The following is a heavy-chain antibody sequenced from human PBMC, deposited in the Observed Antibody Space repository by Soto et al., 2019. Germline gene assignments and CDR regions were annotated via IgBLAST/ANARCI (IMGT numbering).Heavy chain of an antibody. CDR2: ISAYNGNT. CDR1: GYAFTSYR. V-gene: IGHV1-18*01. D-gene: IGHD3-10*01. Sequence: QVQLVQSGAEVKKPGASVKVSCKASGYAFTSYRISWVRHAPGQGLEWMGWISAYNGNTNYAQKLQGRVTMTTDTSTSTAYMELRSLRSDDTAVYYCARDGNGFGELLPPFDYWGQGTLVTVSS. CDR3: ARDGNGFGELLPPFDY. J-gene: IGHJ4*02.